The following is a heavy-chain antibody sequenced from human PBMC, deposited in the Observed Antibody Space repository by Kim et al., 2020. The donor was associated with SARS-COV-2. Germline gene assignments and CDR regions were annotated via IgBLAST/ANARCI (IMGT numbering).Heavy chain of an antibody. CDR3: ARGMTIFGVASDGMDV. D-gene: IGHD3-3*01. V-gene: IGHV4-59*01. CDR2: IYYSGST. CDR1: GCSISSYY. Sequence: SETLSLTCTVSGCSISSYYWSWIRQPPGKGLEWIGYIYYSGSTNYNPSLKSRVTISVDTSKNQFSLKLSSVTAADTAVYYCARGMTIFGVASDGMDVWG. J-gene: IGHJ6*02.